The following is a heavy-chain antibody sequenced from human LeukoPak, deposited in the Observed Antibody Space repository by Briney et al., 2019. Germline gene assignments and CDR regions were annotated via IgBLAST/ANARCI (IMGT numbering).Heavy chain of an antibody. J-gene: IGHJ4*02. Sequence: PGGSLRLSCAASGFTFSSYAMHWVRQAPGKGLEWVAVISYDGSNKYYADSVKGRFTISRDNSKNTLYLQMNSLRAEDTAVYYCATLYSDYGDYWGQGTLVTVSS. D-gene: IGHD3-10*01. CDR2: ISYDGSNK. V-gene: IGHV3-30*04. CDR3: ATLYSDYGDY. CDR1: GFTFSSYA.